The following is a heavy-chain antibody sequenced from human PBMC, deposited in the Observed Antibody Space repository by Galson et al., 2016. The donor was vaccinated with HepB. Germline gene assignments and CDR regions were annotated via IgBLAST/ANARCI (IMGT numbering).Heavy chain of an antibody. Sequence: SLRLSCAVSGFTFSSFGMNWVRQAPGKGLGWVSVIYSGGSTYYADSVKGRFTISRDNSKNTLYLQMNSLGAEDTAIYYCAVRYSSIWYFQHWGRGTLVSVSS. J-gene: IGHJ1*01. V-gene: IGHV3-23*03. CDR1: GFTFSSFG. D-gene: IGHD6-13*01. CDR2: IYSGGST. CDR3: AVRYSSIWYFQH.